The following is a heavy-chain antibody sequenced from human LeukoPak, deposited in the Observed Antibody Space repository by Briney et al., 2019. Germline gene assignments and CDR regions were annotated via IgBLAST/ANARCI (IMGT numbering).Heavy chain of an antibody. CDR3: ARANAAGTSLGDGMDV. CDR2: IYSGGST. CDR1: GFTVSRNY. D-gene: IGHD6-13*01. J-gene: IGHJ6*02. Sequence: GGSLRLSCAASGFTVSRNYMSWVRQAPGKGLEWVSVIYSGGSTYYADSVKGRFTISRHNSKNTLYLQMNSLRAEDTAMYYCARANAAGTSLGDGMDVWGQGTTVTVSS. V-gene: IGHV3-53*04.